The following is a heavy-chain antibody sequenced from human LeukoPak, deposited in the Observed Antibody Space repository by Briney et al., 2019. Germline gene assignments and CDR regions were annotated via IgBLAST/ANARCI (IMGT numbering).Heavy chain of an antibody. V-gene: IGHV4-4*07. CDR1: GGSIRSYY. Sequence: SETLSLTCTVSGGSIRSYYWTWIRQPAGKGLEWIGRIYTTGSTNYNPSLNSRVTMSVDTSKNQFSLKLSSVTAADTAVYYCARQIAVADKAGFDYWGQGTLVTVSS. CDR3: ARQIAVADKAGFDY. J-gene: IGHJ4*02. D-gene: IGHD6-19*01. CDR2: IYTTGST.